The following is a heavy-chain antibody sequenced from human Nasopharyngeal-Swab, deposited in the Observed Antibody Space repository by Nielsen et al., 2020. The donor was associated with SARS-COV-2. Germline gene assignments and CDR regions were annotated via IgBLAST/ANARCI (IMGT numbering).Heavy chain of an antibody. V-gene: IGHV3-23*01. J-gene: IGHJ4*02. CDR1: GFTFSSYA. CDR2: ISGSGGNT. D-gene: IGHD4-17*01. CDR3: AKGVGYGDTGCFDE. Sequence: GESLKISCAASGFTFSSYAMSWVRQAPGKGLEWVSAISGSGGNTYYADSVMGRFTISRDNAMETLYLQMNSLRLDDTAVYYCAKGVGYGDTGCFDEWGQGTLVTASS.